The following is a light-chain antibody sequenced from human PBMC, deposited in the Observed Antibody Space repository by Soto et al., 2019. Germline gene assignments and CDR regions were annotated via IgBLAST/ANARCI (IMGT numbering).Light chain of an antibody. CDR2: DDN. CDR3: GTRDGSLGVVM. V-gene: IGLV1-51*01. CDR1: KYNIGSIS. Sequence: QSVLTQPPSVSAAPGQKVTISCSGSKYNIGSISVSWYQHVPGTVPRLLIYDDNKRPSGIPDRFSGSKSGSSATLGITGLQTGDEADYYCGTRDGSLGVVMFGGGTKLTVL. J-gene: IGLJ3*02.